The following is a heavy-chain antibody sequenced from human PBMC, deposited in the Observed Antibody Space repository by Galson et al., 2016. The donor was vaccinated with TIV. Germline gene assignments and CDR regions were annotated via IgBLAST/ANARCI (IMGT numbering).Heavy chain of an antibody. J-gene: IGHJ6*02. V-gene: IGHV1-3*01. Sequence: SVKVSCKASGYTFTSYAMHWVRQAPGQRLEWMGWINDGDANTKYSQKFQGRVTITRDTSASTAHMELSSLTSEDTAVYYCAGGGGVTDFWSNYYPGEMDVWGQGTTVTVSS. CDR2: INDGDANT. CDR3: AGGGGVTDFWSNYYPGEMDV. D-gene: IGHD3-3*01. CDR1: GYTFTSYA.